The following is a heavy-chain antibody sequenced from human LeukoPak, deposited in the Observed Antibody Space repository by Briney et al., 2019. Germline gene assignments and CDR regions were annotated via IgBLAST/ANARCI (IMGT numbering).Heavy chain of an antibody. CDR3: AKGGASVTDAPHGDVVTTALDGFDL. V-gene: IGHV3-23*01. CDR1: GFAFSTFY. D-gene: IGHD4-17*01. J-gene: IGHJ3*01. Sequence: GGSLRLSCVASGFAFSTFYMSWVRQAPGKGLEWVSAIYGSGGHTFYLHYAKGRVTRPRDNSKKALYLQMNRLRVDDTAVYYCAKGGASVTDAPHGDVVTTALDGFDLWGQGTMVTVSS. CDR2: IYGSGGHT.